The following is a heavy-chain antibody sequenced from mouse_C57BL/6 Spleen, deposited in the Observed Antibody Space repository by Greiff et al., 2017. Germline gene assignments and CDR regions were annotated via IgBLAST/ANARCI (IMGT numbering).Heavy chain of an antibody. D-gene: IGHD2-3*01. CDR1: GFSLTSYG. CDR2: IWGGGST. V-gene: IGHV2-9*01. J-gene: IGHJ4*01. Sequence: VQLQESGPGLVAPSQSLSITCTVSGFSLTSYGVDWVRQPPGKGLEWLGVIWGGGSTNYNSALMSRLSISKGNSKSKVFLKMNRLHTDDTAMYYGAKGDIYDGYYADAMDYWGQGTSVTVSS. CDR3: AKGDIYDGYYADAMDY.